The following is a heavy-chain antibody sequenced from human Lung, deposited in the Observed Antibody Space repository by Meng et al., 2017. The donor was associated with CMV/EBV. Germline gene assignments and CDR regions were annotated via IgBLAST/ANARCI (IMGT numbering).Heavy chain of an antibody. D-gene: IGHD1-26*01. Sequence: WKASGYSFSNYGISGVQQAPERGLGWIGWISTYNSNTDYAQKLQGRVTMATDTSTSTAYVELRSLRSDNTAVYYCTNGRGSYHYFDYWGQGTLVTVSS. V-gene: IGHV1-18*01. J-gene: IGHJ4*02. CDR2: ISTYNSNT. CDR3: TNGRGSYHYFDY. CDR1: GYSFSNYG.